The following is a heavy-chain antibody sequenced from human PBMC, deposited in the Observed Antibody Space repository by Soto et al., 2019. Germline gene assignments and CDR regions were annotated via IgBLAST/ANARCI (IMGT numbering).Heavy chain of an antibody. D-gene: IGHD3-3*01. J-gene: IGHJ4*02. CDR2: IYYSGST. Sequence: SETLSLTCTVSGGSISSSSYYWGWIRQPPGKGLEWIGSIYYSGSTYYNPSLKSRVTISVDTSKNQFSLKLSSVTAADTAVYYCSVVDFWSGYPDYWGQGTLVTVSS. V-gene: IGHV4-39*01. CDR1: GGSISSSSYY. CDR3: SVVDFWSGYPDY.